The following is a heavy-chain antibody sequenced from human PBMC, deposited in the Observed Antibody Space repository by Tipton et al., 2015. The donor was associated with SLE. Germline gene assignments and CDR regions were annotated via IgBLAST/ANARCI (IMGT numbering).Heavy chain of an antibody. CDR2: IYRTGTT. CDR3: ARGWGSWPYYFDY. CDR1: DDSVSSAYY. V-gene: IGHV4-38-2*02. J-gene: IGHJ4*02. Sequence: TLSLTCIVSDDSVSSAYYWAWIRQPPGKGLQWIACIYRTGTTYVNPSLKSRVTISVDTSKNQFSLKLSSVTAADTAVYYCARGWGSWPYYFDYWGQGTLVTVSS. D-gene: IGHD6-13*01.